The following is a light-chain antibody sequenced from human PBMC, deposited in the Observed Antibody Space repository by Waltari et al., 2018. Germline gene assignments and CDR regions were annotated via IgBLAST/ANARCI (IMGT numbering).Light chain of an antibody. CDR3: QQSYSTPRT. CDR2: AAS. CDR1: QSISSY. V-gene: IGKV1-39*01. Sequence: DIQMTQSPSSLSASVGDRVTITCRASQSISSYLHCYQQKPGKAPKLLIYAASSLQSGVPSRFSGSGSVTDFTLTISSLQPEDFATYYCQQSYSTPRTFGQGTKLEIK. J-gene: IGKJ2*01.